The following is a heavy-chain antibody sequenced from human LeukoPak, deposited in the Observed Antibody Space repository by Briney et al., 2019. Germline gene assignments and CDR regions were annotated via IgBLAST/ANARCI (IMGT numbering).Heavy chain of an antibody. J-gene: IGHJ4*02. CDR2: ISGSSNFI. D-gene: IGHD3-22*01. CDR3: ARVVYFDRSGYKY. CDR1: GLNLRNYN. Sequence: GGPLRLSCAASGLNLRNYNMNWLRPPPAKGLEGVSSISGSSNFISYADSVKSRFTISRDNAKNSLYLQMNSLRAEDTAVYYCARVVYFDRSGYKYWGQGTLVTVSS. V-gene: IGHV3-21*01.